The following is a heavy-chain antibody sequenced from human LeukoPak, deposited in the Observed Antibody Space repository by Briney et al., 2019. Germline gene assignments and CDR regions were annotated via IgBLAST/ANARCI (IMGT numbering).Heavy chain of an antibody. V-gene: IGHV1-69*04. D-gene: IGHD3-10*01. CDR2: IIPILGIA. CDR3: AGQNWNYYGSGSYYSIPERWRAGANNWFDP. CDR1: GGTFSSYA. J-gene: IGHJ5*02. Sequence: ASVKVSCKASGGTFSSYAVSWVRQAPGQGLEWMGRIIPILGIANYAQEFQGRVTITADKSTSTAYMELSSLRSEDTAVYYCAGQNWNYYGSGSYYSIPERWRAGANNWFDPWGQGTLVTVSS.